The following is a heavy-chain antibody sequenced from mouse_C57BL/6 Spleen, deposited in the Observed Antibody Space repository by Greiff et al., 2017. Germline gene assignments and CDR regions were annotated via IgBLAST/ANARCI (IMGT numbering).Heavy chain of an antibody. Sequence: VQLQQSGPELVKPGASVKLSCKASGYTFTSYDINWVKQRPGQGLEWVGWIYPRDGSTKYNEKFKGKATLTVDTSSSTGYMELQSLTSEDSAVYFCARRVTTVVARYFDYWGQGTTLTVSS. CDR3: ARRVTTVVARYFDY. D-gene: IGHD1-1*01. J-gene: IGHJ2*01. CDR2: IYPRDGST. CDR1: GYTFTSYD. V-gene: IGHV1-85*01.